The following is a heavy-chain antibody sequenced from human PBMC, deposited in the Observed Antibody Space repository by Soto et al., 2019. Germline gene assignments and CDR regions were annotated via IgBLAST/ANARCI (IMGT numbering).Heavy chain of an antibody. CDR1: GGSISSSSYY. V-gene: IGHV4-39*01. J-gene: IGHJ6*02. D-gene: IGHD3-3*01. Sequence: NPSETLSLTCTVSGGSISSSSYYWGWIRQPPGKGLEWIGSIYYSGSTYYNPSLKSRVTISVDTSKNQFSLKLSSVTAADTAVYYCARRTRYYDFWSGYYYDGMDVWGQGTTVTVSS. CDR2: IYYSGST. CDR3: ARRTRYYDFWSGYYYDGMDV.